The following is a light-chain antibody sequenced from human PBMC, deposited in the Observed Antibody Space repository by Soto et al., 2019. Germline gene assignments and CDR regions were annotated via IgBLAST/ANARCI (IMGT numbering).Light chain of an antibody. V-gene: IGKV2-28*01. Sequence: DIVMTQSPLSLPVTPGEPASISCRSSQSLLHSNGYNYLDWYLQKPGQSPQLLIYLGSNRASGVPDRFRGSGSGTDFTLKISRVEAEDVGVYYCMQALQTSITFGQGTRVEIK. CDR1: QSLLHSNGYNY. CDR3: MQALQTSIT. CDR2: LGS. J-gene: IGKJ5*01.